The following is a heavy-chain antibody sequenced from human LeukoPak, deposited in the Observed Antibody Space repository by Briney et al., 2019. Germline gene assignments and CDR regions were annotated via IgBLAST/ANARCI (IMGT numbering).Heavy chain of an antibody. CDR1: GFTLSSYA. D-gene: IGHD3-3*01. Sequence: GGSLRLSCAASGFTLSSYAMSWVRQAPGKGLVWVSRINSDGSSTSYADSVKGRFTISRDNAKNTLYLQMNSLRAEDTAVYYCARDLGYDFWSGYYTSYDYWGQGTLVTVSS. V-gene: IGHV3-74*01. CDR2: INSDGSST. CDR3: ARDLGYDFWSGYYTSYDY. J-gene: IGHJ4*02.